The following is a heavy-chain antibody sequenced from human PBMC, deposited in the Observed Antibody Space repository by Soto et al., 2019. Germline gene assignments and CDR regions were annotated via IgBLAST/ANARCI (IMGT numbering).Heavy chain of an antibody. CDR3: ARGCRGCIPPYYYYYMDV. V-gene: IGHV3-13*01. D-gene: IGHD2-21*01. Sequence: EVQLVESGGGLVQPGGSLRLSCAASGFTFSSYDMHWVRQATGKGLEWVSAIGTAGDTYYPGSVKGRFTISRENAKNSLYLQMNSLRAGATAVYYCARGCRGCIPPYYYYYMDVWGKGTTVTVSS. J-gene: IGHJ6*03. CDR2: IGTAGDT. CDR1: GFTFSSYD.